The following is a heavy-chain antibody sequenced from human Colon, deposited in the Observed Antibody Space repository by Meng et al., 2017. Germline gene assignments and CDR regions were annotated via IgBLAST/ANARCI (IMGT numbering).Heavy chain of an antibody. CDR1: GYSISTSGYY. D-gene: IGHD2-21*01. V-gene: IGHV4-38-2*02. CDR2: MSHTEHT. Sequence: GSLRLSCTVSGYSISTSGYYWGWIRQPPGKGLEWIGSMSHTEHTYYNPSLKSRVTTSLDTSKNTFSRKLTSVTAADTAVYYCARVKTAKFDIWSPGTLVTVSS. CDR3: ARVKTAKFDI. J-gene: IGHJ4*02.